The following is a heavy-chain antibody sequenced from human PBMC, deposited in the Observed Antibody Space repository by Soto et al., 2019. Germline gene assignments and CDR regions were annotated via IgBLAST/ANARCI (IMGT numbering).Heavy chain of an antibody. CDR2: IYYSGST. Sequence: SETLSLTCTVSGGSISSGGYYWSWIRQHPGKGLEWIGYIYYSGSTYYNPSLKSRVTISVDTSKNQFSLKLSSVTAADTAVYYCARAPARGYSYPFDPWGQGTLVTVSS. V-gene: IGHV4-31*03. D-gene: IGHD5-18*01. J-gene: IGHJ5*02. CDR1: GGSISSGGYY. CDR3: ARAPARGYSYPFDP.